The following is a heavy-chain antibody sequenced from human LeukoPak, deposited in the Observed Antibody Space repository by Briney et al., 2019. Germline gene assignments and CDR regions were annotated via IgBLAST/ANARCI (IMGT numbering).Heavy chain of an antibody. CDR3: ARVKHYYDSSGYYYANFVHDAFDI. Sequence: SGGSLILSCAASGFTFDDYGMSWVRQAPGKGLEWVSGINWNGGSTGYADSVKGRFTISRDNAKNSLYLQMNSLRAEDTALYYCARVKHYYDSSGYYYANFVHDAFDIWGQGTMVTVSS. D-gene: IGHD3-22*01. V-gene: IGHV3-20*04. CDR1: GFTFDDYG. CDR2: INWNGGST. J-gene: IGHJ3*02.